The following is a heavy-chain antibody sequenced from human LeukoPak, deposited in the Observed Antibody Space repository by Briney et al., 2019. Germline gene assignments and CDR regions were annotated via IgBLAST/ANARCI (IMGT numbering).Heavy chain of an antibody. CDR2: IYHSGST. D-gene: IGHD6-13*01. J-gene: IGHJ5*02. CDR1: GGSISSSSYY. Sequence: SETLSLTCTVSGGSISSSSYYWGWIRQPPGKGLEWIGSIYHSGSTYYNPSLRSRVTISVDTSKNQFSLKLSSVTAADTAVYYCARDQVAAAGTGDWFDPWGQGTLVTVSS. CDR3: ARDQVAAAGTGDWFDP. V-gene: IGHV4-39*07.